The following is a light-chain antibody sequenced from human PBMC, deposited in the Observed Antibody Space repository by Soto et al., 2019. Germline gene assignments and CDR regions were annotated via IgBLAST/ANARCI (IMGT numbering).Light chain of an antibody. J-gene: IGKJ5*01. CDR2: GAS. V-gene: IGKV3D-20*02. Sequence: IGVTHAPGSLSTSASYTPTLSFRSSQSVSSSYLAWYQQKPGQAPRLLIYGASSRATGIPDRFSGSGSGTDFTLTISSLEPEDFTLYYCQQRSKRTVRFGERRRLEIK. CDR3: QQRSKRTVR. CDR1: QSVSSSY.